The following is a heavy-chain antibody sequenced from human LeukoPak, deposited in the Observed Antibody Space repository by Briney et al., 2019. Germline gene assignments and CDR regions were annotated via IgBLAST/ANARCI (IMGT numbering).Heavy chain of an antibody. J-gene: IGHJ6*02. CDR2: ISAYNGNT. D-gene: IGHD2-2*03. CDR3: ARDGYCSSTSCYSSYYYYGMDV. Sequence: ASVKVSCKASGYTFTSYGISWVRQAPGQGLEWMGWISAYNGNTDYAQKLQGRVTMTTDTSTSTAYMELRSLRSDDTAVYYCARDGYCSSTSCYSSYYYYGMDVWGQGTMVTVSS. V-gene: IGHV1-18*01. CDR1: GYTFTSYG.